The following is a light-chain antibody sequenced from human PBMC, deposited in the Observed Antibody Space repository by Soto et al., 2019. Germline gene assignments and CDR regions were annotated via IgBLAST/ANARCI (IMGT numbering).Light chain of an antibody. J-gene: IGLJ1*01. Sequence: SVLTPPSPLSGAPGQAITISLTGNSSAVGGYNYVSWYQQHPGKAPKLMISDVSNRPSGVSIRFSGSKSGNTASLTISGLQAEDEADYYCSSYTSTGTYVFGTGTKVTVL. CDR2: DVS. V-gene: IGLV2-14*01. CDR1: SSAVGGYNY. CDR3: SSYTSTGTYV.